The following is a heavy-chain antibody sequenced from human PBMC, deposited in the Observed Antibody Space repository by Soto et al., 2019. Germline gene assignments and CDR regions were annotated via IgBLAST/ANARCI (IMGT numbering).Heavy chain of an antibody. CDR2: ISYDGSNK. D-gene: IGHD3-3*01. V-gene: IGHV3-30*03. J-gene: IGHJ6*02. CDR1: GFTFSSYG. Sequence: SLGLSCAASGFTFSSYGMHWVRQAPGKGLEWVAVISYDGSNKYYADSVKGRFTISRDNSKNTLYLQMNSLRAEDTAVYYCWFSAYYDFWSGYYGPSGMDVWDQGTTVTSP. CDR3: WFSAYYDFWSGYYGPSGMDV.